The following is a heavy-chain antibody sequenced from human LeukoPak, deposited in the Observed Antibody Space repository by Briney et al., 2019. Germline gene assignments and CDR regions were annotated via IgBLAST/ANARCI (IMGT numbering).Heavy chain of an antibody. CDR1: GGTFSSYA. CDR3: ARRVISRVYYYYGMDV. D-gene: IGHD2/OR15-2a*01. CDR2: IIPIFGTA. V-gene: IGHV1-69*13. J-gene: IGHJ6*02. Sequence: EASVKVSCKASGGTFSSYAISWVRQAPGQGLEWMGGIIPIFGTANYAQKFQGRVTITADESTSTAYMELSSLRSEDTAVYYCARRVISRVYYYYGMDVWGQGTTVTVSS.